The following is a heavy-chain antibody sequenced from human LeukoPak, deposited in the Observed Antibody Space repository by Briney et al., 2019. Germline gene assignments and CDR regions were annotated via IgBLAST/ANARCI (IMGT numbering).Heavy chain of an antibody. D-gene: IGHD3-22*01. CDR1: GGSFSGYY. CDR2: INHSGST. J-gene: IGHJ3*02. CDR3: ARSATYYYDSSGYYDAFDI. V-gene: IGHV4-34*01. Sequence: SETLSLTCAVYGGSFSGYYWSWIRQPPGKGLEWIGEINHSGSTNYNPSLKSRVTISVDTSKNQFSLKLSSVTAADTAVYYCARSATYYYDSSGYYDAFDIWGQGTMVTVSS.